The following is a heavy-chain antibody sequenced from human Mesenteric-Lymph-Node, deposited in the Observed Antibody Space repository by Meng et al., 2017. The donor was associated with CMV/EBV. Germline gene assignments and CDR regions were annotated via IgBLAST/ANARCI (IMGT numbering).Heavy chain of an antibody. V-gene: IGHV4-59*12. CDR3: ARAPRVVVLLTQGGAFDI. CDR1: GFNFGNYE. J-gene: IGHJ3*02. D-gene: IGHD2-15*01. Sequence: ESLKISCAASGFNFGNYEMNWVRQTPGRGLEWIGTIYYSGTTFYNSSLKSRATISVDTSKNQFSLGLTSVTAADTAVYYCARAPRVVVLLTQGGAFDIWSQGTLVTVSS. CDR2: IYYSGTT.